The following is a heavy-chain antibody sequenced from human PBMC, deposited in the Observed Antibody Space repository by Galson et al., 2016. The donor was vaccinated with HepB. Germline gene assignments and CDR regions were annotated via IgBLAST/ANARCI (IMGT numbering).Heavy chain of an antibody. V-gene: IGHV3-11*06. D-gene: IGHD2-15*01. CDR1: GFTFSNYA. CDR3: ARENTGSHGSGFDY. CDR2: ISSSSSYT. Sequence: SLRLSCAASGFTFSNYAMHWVRQAPGKGLEWVSYISSSSSYTNYADSVKGRFTISRDNAKNSLYMQMNSLRAEDTAVYYCARENTGSHGSGFDYWGQGTLVTVSS. J-gene: IGHJ4*02.